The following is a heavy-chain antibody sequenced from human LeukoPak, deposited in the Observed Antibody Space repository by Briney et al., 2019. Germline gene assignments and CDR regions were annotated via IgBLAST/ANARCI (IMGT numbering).Heavy chain of an antibody. CDR2: IYSGGST. CDR1: GFTVSSNY. CDR3: ARDGQWLVPGD. Sequence: GGSLRLSCAASGFTVSSNYMSWVRQAPGKGLEWVSVIYSGGSTYYADSVKGRFTISRDNSKNTLYLQMNSLRAEDTAVYYCARDGQWLVPGDWGQGTLVTVSS. J-gene: IGHJ4*02. V-gene: IGHV3-53*01. D-gene: IGHD6-19*01.